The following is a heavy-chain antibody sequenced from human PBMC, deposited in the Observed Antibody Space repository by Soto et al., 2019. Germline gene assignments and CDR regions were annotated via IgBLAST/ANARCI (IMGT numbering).Heavy chain of an antibody. D-gene: IGHD4-17*01. CDR2: ISYDGNNK. CDR1: GFTFSTYG. V-gene: IGHV3-30*18. CDR3: AKDHLPSTVTTPSY. J-gene: IGHJ4*02. Sequence: QVQLVESGGGVVQPGRSLRLSCAASGFTFSTYGMHWVRQAPGKGLEWVAVISYDGNNKYYADSVKGRFTIARDNSKNTLFLQMDSLRAEDMAVYYCAKDHLPSTVTTPSYRGQGTLVTVSS.